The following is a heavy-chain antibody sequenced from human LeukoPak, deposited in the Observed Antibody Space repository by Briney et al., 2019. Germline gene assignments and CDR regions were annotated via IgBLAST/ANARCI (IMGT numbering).Heavy chain of an antibody. D-gene: IGHD3-9*01. Sequence: GRSLRLSCAASGFTFSSYGMHWVRQAPGKGLEWVSYVSSSGSTIYYADSVKGRFTISRDNAKNSLYLQMNSLRAEDTAVYYCARDTDILTGYYYYGMDVWAKGPRSPSP. CDR3: ARDTDILTGYYYYGMDV. J-gene: IGHJ6*02. CDR1: GFTFSSYG. CDR2: VSSSGSTI. V-gene: IGHV3-48*04.